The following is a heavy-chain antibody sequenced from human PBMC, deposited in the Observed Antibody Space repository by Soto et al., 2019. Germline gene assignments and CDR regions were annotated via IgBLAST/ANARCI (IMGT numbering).Heavy chain of an antibody. J-gene: IGHJ4*02. Sequence: GGSLRLSCAASGFTFSSYAMSWVRQAPGKGLEWVSAISGSGGSTYYADSVKGRFTISRDNSKNTLYLQMNSLRAEDTAVYYCAKASTIFGVQDYFDYWGQGTLVTVSS. V-gene: IGHV3-23*01. CDR2: ISGSGGST. CDR3: AKASTIFGVQDYFDY. CDR1: GFTFSSYA. D-gene: IGHD3-3*01.